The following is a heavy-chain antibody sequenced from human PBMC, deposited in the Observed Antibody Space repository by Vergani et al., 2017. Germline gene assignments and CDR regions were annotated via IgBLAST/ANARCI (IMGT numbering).Heavy chain of an antibody. D-gene: IGHD3-16*01. J-gene: IGHJ4*02. V-gene: IGHV4-30-2*01. CDR3: AGFKFAVGGR. Sequence: QLQLQESGSGLVKPSQTLSLTCAVSGGSISSGGYSWSWIRQAPGKDLEWIGYIYHSGSTYYNPSLKSRVTISVDRSKNQFSLKLSSVTAADTAVYYCAGFKFAVGGRWGQGTLVTVSS. CDR1: GGSISSGGYS. CDR2: IYHSGST.